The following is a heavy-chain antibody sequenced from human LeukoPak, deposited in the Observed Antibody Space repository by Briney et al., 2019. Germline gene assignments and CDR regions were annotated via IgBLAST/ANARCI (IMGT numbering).Heavy chain of an antibody. CDR1: GGSISSYY. D-gene: IGHD2-15*01. CDR2: IYTSGST. Sequence: SETLSLTCTVSGGSISSYYWSWIRQPAGKGLEWIGRIYTSGSTNYNPSLKSRVTMSVDTSKNQFSLKLSSVTAADTAVYYCARDLGGSHYYYYYYVDVWGKRTTVTVSS. V-gene: IGHV4-4*07. J-gene: IGHJ6*03. CDR3: ARDLGGSHYYYYYYVDV.